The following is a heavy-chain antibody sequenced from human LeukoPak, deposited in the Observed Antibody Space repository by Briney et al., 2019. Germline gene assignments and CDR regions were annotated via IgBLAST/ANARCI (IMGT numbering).Heavy chain of an antibody. CDR1: GYTFTSYA. D-gene: IGHD2-15*01. CDR3: AINRCSGGSCRPRDAFDI. V-gene: IGHV1-18*01. CDR2: VSGYNGNT. J-gene: IGHJ3*02. Sequence: GASVKVSCKASGYTFTSYAMNWVRQAPGQGLEWMGWVSGYNGNTDYAQKVQGRVTMTADTSTSTAFMELSRLRSDDTAVYYCAINRCSGGSCRPRDAFDIWGQGTMVTVSS.